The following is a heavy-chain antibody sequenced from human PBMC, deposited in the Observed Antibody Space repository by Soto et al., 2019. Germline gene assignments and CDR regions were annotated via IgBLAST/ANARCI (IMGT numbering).Heavy chain of an antibody. D-gene: IGHD3-22*01. J-gene: IGHJ4*02. V-gene: IGHV3-64*01. Sequence: EVQLVESGGGLVQPGGSLRLSCAASGFTFSSYAMHWVRQAPGKGLEYVSAISSNGGSTYYANSVKGRFTISRDNSKNTLYLQMGSLRAEDMAMYYSARNGDSGYYFDYWGQGTLVTVSS. CDR2: ISSNGGST. CDR3: ARNGDSGYYFDY. CDR1: GFTFSSYA.